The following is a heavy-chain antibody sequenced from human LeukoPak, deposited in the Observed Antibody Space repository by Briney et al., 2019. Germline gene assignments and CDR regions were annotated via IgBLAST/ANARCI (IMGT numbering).Heavy chain of an antibody. Sequence: SVKVSCKASGGTFSSYAISWVRQAPGQGLEWMGGIIPIFGTANYAQKFQGRVTITADESTSTAYMEPSSLRSEDTAVYYCARGLLWGAYYYYYYMDVWGKGTTVTISS. CDR3: ARGLLWGAYYYYYYMDV. J-gene: IGHJ6*03. CDR2: IIPIFGTA. V-gene: IGHV1-69*13. CDR1: GGTFSSYA. D-gene: IGHD2-2*01.